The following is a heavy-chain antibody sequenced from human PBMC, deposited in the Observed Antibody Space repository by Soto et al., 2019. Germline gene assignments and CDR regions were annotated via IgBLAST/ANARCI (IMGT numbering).Heavy chain of an antibody. CDR3: ARVTGHYYYGMAV. J-gene: IGHJ6*02. V-gene: IGHV4-4*02. CDR2: IYHSGST. CDR1: GGSISSSNW. Sequence: QVQLQESGPGLVKPSGTLSLTCAVSGGSISSSNWWSWVRQPPGKGLEWIGEIYHSGSTNYNPSLNSRVTISVDKSKTPFSLKLSSVTAADTAVYYCARVTGHYYYGMAVWGQGTTVTVSS. D-gene: IGHD3-10*01.